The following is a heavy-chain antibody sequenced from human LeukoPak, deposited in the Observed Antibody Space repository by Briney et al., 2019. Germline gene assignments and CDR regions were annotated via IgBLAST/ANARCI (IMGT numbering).Heavy chain of an antibody. D-gene: IGHD6-13*01. CDR1: GFTFNTYT. CDR2: IKQDGSEK. J-gene: IGHJ4*02. V-gene: IGHV3-7*03. CDR3: ARDRAAAGIFDY. Sequence: GGSLRLSCAASGFTFNTYTMNWVRQAPGKGLEWVANIKQDGSEKYYVDSVKGRFTISRDNAKNSLYLQMNSLRVEDTAVYYCARDRAAAGIFDYWGQGILVTVSS.